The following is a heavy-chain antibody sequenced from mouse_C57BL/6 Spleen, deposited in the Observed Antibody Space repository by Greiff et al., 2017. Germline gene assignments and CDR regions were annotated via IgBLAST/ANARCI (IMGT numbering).Heavy chain of an antibody. CDR2: IYPSDSET. CDR1: GYTFTSYW. Sequence: QVQLQQPGAELVRPGSSVKLSCKASGYTFTSYWLHWVKQRPIQGLEWNGNIYPSDSETHYNQKFKDKATLTVDKSSSTAYMQLSSLTSEDSAVYYCARSYYGSPYWYFDVWGTGTTVTVAS. D-gene: IGHD1-1*01. V-gene: IGHV1-52*01. J-gene: IGHJ1*03. CDR3: ARSYYGSPYWYFDV.